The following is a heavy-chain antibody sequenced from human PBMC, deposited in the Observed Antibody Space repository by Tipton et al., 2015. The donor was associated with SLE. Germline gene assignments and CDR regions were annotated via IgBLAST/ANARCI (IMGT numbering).Heavy chain of an antibody. CDR1: GGSISSGVYY. V-gene: IGHV4-61*08. CDR3: ATDITATYRFDY. Sequence: TLSLTCTVSGGSISSGVYYWSWIRQPPGKGLEWIGYIYYSGSTNYNPSLKSRVTISVDTSKNQFSLKLSSVTAADTAVYYCATDITATYRFDYWGQGTPVTVSS. D-gene: IGHD1/OR15-1a*01. J-gene: IGHJ4*02. CDR2: IYYSGST.